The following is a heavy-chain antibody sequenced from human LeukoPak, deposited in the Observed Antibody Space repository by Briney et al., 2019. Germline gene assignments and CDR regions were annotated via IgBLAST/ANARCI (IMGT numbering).Heavy chain of an antibody. CDR3: ARRRASYSDSSGYYYGGWFDP. Sequence: ETLSLTCTVSGGSLSSSSYYWGWIRQPPGKGLEWIGSIYYSGSTQYNPSLKSRVTISVDTSKNQFSLKLSSVTAADTAVYYCARRRASYSDSSGYYYGGWFDPWGQGTLVTVSS. D-gene: IGHD3-22*01. V-gene: IGHV4-39*01. CDR1: GGSLSSSSYY. J-gene: IGHJ5*02. CDR2: IYYSGST.